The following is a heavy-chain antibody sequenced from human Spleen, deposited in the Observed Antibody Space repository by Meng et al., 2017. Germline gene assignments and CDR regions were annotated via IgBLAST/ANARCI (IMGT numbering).Heavy chain of an antibody. CDR3: AREIAVAAHYYWYFDL. Sequence: QLRLQQRGAGLLKPSETLSLTCVVSGGSFSDSYWSWIRQPPGKGLEWIGEINHSGSTNYNPSLESRATISVDTSQNNLSLKLSSVTAADTAVYYCAREIAVAAHYYWYFDLWGRGTLVTVSS. V-gene: IGHV4-34*01. CDR1: GGSFSDSY. D-gene: IGHD6-19*01. J-gene: IGHJ2*01. CDR2: INHSGST.